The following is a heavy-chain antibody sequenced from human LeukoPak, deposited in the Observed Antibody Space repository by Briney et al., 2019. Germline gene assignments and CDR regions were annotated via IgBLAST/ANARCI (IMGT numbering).Heavy chain of an antibody. J-gene: IGHJ5*02. D-gene: IGHD3-22*01. CDR1: GGSISSGGYY. CDR3: ARDIPKSYYYDSSGSGFDP. V-gene: IGHV4-31*03. CDR2: IYYSGNT. Sequence: SKTLFLTRTVSGGSISSGGYYWSWIHQHPGKGLEWFGDIYYSGNTYYNPSLKSRVTISVAPSKNQFSLKLSSVTAADTAVYYCARDIPKSYYYDSSGSGFDPWGQGTLVTVPS.